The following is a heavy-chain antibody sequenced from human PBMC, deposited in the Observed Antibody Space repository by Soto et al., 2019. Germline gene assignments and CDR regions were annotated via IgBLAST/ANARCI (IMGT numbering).Heavy chain of an antibody. J-gene: IGHJ4*02. CDR3: VREAWELNFDF. V-gene: IGHV4-30-2*01. D-gene: IGHD1-26*01. CDR2: IYHTGTA. CDR1: GDSITTDGYS. Sequence: TLSLMCNVSGDSITTDGYSWSWIRQPPGKGLECIGYIYHTGTAYYNPSLKSLVTLSVDRSKSHFSLCLSSMSAVDTAVYYCVREAWELNFDFWRQVTLVTVSS.